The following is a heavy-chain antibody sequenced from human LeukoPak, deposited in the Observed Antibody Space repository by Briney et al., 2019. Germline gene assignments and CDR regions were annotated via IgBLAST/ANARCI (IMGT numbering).Heavy chain of an antibody. CDR2: ISAYNGNT. Sequence: ASVKVSCKASGYTFTSYGISWVRQAPGQGLEWMGWISAYNGNTNYAQKLQGRVTMTTDTSTSTAYMELRSLRSDDTAVYYCARHSAISGSYGEDYFDYWGQGTLVTVSS. CDR3: ARHSAISGSYGEDYFDY. V-gene: IGHV1-18*01. CDR1: GYTFTSYG. D-gene: IGHD1-26*01. J-gene: IGHJ4*02.